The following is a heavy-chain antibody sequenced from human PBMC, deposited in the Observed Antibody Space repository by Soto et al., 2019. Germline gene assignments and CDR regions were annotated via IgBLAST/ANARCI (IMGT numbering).Heavy chain of an antibody. D-gene: IGHD5-18*01. CDR2: INHSGST. Sequence: QVQLQQWGAGLLKPSETLSLTCAVYGGSFSGYYWSWIRQPPGKGLEWIGEINHSGSTNYNPSLKSRVTISVDTYKNQFSLKLSSVTPADTAVYYCASVDTAMAYDAFDIWGQGTMVTVSS. CDR3: ASVDTAMAYDAFDI. V-gene: IGHV4-34*01. J-gene: IGHJ3*02. CDR1: GGSFSGYY.